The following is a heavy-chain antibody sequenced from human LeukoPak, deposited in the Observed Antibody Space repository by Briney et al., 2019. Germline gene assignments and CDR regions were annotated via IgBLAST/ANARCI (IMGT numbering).Heavy chain of an antibody. Sequence: ASVKVSCKASGYTFTSYDINWVRQAPGQGLEWMGWMNPNSGNTGYAQKFQGRVTITRNTSISTAYMELSSLRSEDTAVYYCARVQYQPTPYYYYYMDVWGKGTTVTVSS. CDR1: GYTFTSYD. D-gene: IGHD2-2*01. J-gene: IGHJ6*03. CDR2: MNPNSGNT. V-gene: IGHV1-8*03. CDR3: ARVQYQPTPYYYYYMDV.